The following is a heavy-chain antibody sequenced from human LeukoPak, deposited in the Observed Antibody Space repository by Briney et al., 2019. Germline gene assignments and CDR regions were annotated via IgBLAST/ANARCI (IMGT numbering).Heavy chain of an antibody. D-gene: IGHD1-26*01. Sequence: GGSLRLSCAASGFTFSSYAMSWVRQAPGKGLEWVSAISGSSSSTYYADSVKGRFTISRDNSRNTLYLQMNSLRVEDTAVYYCTKNRGGSSLGGKYSDYWGQGTLVTVSS. CDR3: TKNRGGSSLGGKYSDY. J-gene: IGHJ4*02. CDR1: GFTFSSYA. CDR2: ISGSSSST. V-gene: IGHV3-23*01.